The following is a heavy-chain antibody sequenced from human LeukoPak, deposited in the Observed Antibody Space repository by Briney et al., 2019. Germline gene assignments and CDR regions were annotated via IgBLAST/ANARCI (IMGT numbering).Heavy chain of an antibody. CDR3: ARDRDILTGLFDN. CDR2: ISTSGGYT. Sequence: GGSLRLSCAASGFTFSAYYMSWIRQAPGEGLEWVSYISTSGGYTNYAISVKGRFTISRDNAKNSLYLQMNSLRAEDTAVYYCARDRDILTGLFDNWGQGTLVTVSS. CDR1: GFTFSAYY. D-gene: IGHD3-9*01. J-gene: IGHJ4*02. V-gene: IGHV3-11*06.